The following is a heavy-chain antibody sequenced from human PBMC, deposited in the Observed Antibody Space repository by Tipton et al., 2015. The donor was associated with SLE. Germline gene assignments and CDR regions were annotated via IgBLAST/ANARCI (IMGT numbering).Heavy chain of an antibody. CDR2: IHSSGST. Sequence: TLSLTCTVFGGSISSYYWSWIRQPAGKGLEWIGQIHSSGSTSYNPSLKSRVSISVDMSKNQVSLKLSSVTAADTAVYYCARAKSGYPYAFDIWGQGTMVTVSS. CDR3: ARAKSGYPYAFDI. CDR1: GGSISSYY. D-gene: IGHD5-12*01. J-gene: IGHJ3*02. V-gene: IGHV4-4*07.